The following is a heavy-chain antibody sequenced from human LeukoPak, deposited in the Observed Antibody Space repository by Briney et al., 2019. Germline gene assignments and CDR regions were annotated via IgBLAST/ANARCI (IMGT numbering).Heavy chain of an antibody. CDR3: AKVGSGWYEYYFDY. CDR2: ISGSGGST. Sequence: GGSLRLSCAASGFTFSSYAMSWVRQAPGKGLEWVSGISGSGGSTYHADSVKGRFTISRDNSKNTLYLQMNSLRAEDTAVYYCAKVGSGWYEYYFDYWGQGTLVTVSS. J-gene: IGHJ4*02. D-gene: IGHD6-19*01. V-gene: IGHV3-23*01. CDR1: GFTFSSYA.